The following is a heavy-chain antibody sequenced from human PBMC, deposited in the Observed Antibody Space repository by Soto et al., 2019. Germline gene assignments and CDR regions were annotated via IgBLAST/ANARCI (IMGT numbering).Heavy chain of an antibody. CDR2: ISSSSSTI. Sequence: GGSLRLSCAASGFTFSSYSMNWVRQAPGKGLEWVSYISSSSSTIYYADSVKGRFTISRDNAKNSLYLQMNSLRDEDTAVYYCARDKRDYGGNSVGAFDIWGQGTMVTVSS. D-gene: IGHD4-17*01. CDR3: ARDKRDYGGNSVGAFDI. V-gene: IGHV3-48*02. J-gene: IGHJ3*02. CDR1: GFTFSSYS.